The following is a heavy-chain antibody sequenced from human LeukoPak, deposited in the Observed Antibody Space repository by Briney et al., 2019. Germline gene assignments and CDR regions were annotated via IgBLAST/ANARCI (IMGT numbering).Heavy chain of an antibody. Sequence: ASVKVSCKVSGYTFTDYYMHWVQQAPGKGLEWMGLVDPEDGETIYAEKFQGRVTITADTSTDTAYMELSSLRSEDTAVYYCATDLRSSGAEDRGQGTLVTVSS. J-gene: IGHJ4*02. CDR2: VDPEDGET. CDR3: ATDLRSSGAED. V-gene: IGHV1-69-2*01. D-gene: IGHD6-19*01. CDR1: GYTFTDYY.